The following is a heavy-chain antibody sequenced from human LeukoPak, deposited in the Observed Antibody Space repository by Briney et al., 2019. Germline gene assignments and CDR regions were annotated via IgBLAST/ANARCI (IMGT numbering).Heavy chain of an antibody. CDR2: INTNTGNP. V-gene: IGHV7-4-1*02. CDR1: GYTFTSYA. CDR3: ARDAHEDYYYYMDV. J-gene: IGHJ6*03. Sequence: EASVKVSCKASGYTFTSYAMNWVRQAPGQGLEWMGWINTNTGNPTYAQGFTGRFVFSLDTSVSTAYLQISSLKAEDTAVYYCARDAHEDYYYYMDVWGKGTTVTVSS.